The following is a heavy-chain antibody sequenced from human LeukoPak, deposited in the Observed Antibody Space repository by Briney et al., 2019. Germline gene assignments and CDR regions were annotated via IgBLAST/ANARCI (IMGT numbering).Heavy chain of an antibody. V-gene: IGHV1-46*01. CDR1: GYTFTSYY. J-gene: IGHJ5*02. CDR3: ARDQQQLYGFDP. CDR2: INPSGGST. Sequence: ASVKVSCKASGYTFTSYYMHWVRQAPGQGLEWMGIINPSGGSTNYAQKLQGRVTMTTDTSTSTAYMELRSLRSDDTAVYYCARDQQQLYGFDPWGQGTLVTVSS. D-gene: IGHD6-13*01.